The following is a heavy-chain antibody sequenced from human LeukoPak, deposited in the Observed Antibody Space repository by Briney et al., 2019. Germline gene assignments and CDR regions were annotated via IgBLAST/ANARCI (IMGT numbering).Heavy chain of an antibody. V-gene: IGHV4-61*02. CDR3: AREFDS. Sequence: SETLSLTCTVSGDSITSGSYYWSWIRQPAGKGLEWIGRIYASGISNYNPSLKSRVTMSIDTSKNQFSLNLGSATATDTAIYYCAREFDSWGQGTLVTVSS. CDR1: GDSITSGSYY. CDR2: IYASGIS. J-gene: IGHJ4*02.